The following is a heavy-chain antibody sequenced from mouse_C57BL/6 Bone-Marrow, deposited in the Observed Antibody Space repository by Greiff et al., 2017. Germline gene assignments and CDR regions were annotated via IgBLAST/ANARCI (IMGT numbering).Heavy chain of an antibody. D-gene: IGHD2-3*01. Sequence: EVHLVESEGGLVQPGSSMKLSCTASGFTFSDYYMAWVRQVPEKGLEWVANINYDGSSTYYLDSLKSRFIISRDNAKNILYLQMSSLKSEDTATYYCAKWLLRDYAMDYWGQGTSVTVSS. J-gene: IGHJ4*01. CDR1: GFTFSDYY. V-gene: IGHV5-16*01. CDR3: AKWLLRDYAMDY. CDR2: INYDGSST.